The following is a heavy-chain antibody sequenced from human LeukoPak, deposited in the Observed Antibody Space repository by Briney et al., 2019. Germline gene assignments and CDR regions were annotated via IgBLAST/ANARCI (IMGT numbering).Heavy chain of an antibody. CDR3: ARDPPRIAAAANFDY. V-gene: IGHV1-18*01. D-gene: IGHD6-13*01. CDR2: ISAYNGNT. Sequence: GASVKVSCTASGYTFTSYGISWVRPAPGQGLEWMGWISAYNGNTNYAQKLQGRVTMTTDTSTSTAYMELRSLRSDDTAVYYCARDPPRIAAAANFDYWGQGTLVTVSS. J-gene: IGHJ4*02. CDR1: GYTFTSYG.